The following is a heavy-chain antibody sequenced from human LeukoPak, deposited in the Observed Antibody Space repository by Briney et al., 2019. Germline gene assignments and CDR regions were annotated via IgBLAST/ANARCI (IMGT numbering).Heavy chain of an antibody. J-gene: IGHJ5*02. V-gene: IGHV4-39*01. Sequence: SETLSLTCTVSGGSISIYYWSWIRQPPGKGLEWIGSIYDSGSTYYNPSLKSRVTISVDTSKNQFSLKLNSVTAADTAVYYCARHYGPWGRGTLVTVSS. CDR1: GGSISIYY. D-gene: IGHD3-10*01. CDR3: ARHYGP. CDR2: IYDSGST.